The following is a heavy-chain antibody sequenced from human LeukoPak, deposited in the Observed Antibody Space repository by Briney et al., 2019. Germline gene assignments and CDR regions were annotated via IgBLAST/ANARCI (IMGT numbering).Heavy chain of an antibody. V-gene: IGHV3-7*01. CDR3: ARDRGWIQHDI. Sequence: AGGSLRLACAASGCAFSASWMTWSRQGPGKGRGCVAFIKGDGSAKKYVHSVKSRFPLSRDKAKNSLFLQMTSMRAEDTAVHYCARDRGWIQHDIWRQGPMVTVSS. D-gene: IGHD5-18*01. CDR1: GCAFSASW. J-gene: IGHJ3*02. CDR2: IKGDGSAK.